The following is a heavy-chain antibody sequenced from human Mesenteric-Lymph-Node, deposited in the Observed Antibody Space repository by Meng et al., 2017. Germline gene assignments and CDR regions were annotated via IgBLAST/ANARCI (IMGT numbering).Heavy chain of an antibody. CDR1: VDSIDNSKW. V-gene: IGHV4/OR15-8*01. D-gene: IGHD3-10*01. CDR3: ARERGREVGLFDF. CDR2: ISNTYRP. Sequence: QVQLQGSGPGRVKPLGTLSLACGVSVDSIDNSKWWAWLRQPPGRGLEWIGEISNTYRPVYNPYLKRRLRISMDKSKSQFSLTLYSVTAADTAIYYCARERGREVGLFDFWGRGALVTVSS. J-gene: IGHJ1*01.